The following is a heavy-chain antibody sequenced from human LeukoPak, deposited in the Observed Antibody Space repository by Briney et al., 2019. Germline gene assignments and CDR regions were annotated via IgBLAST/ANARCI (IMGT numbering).Heavy chain of an antibody. CDR1: GFTFSNAW. CDR3: TTTTVMSIAFDI. Sequence: GGSLRLSCAASGFTFSNAWMSWVRQAPGKGLEWVGCIKSKTDGGTTDYAAPVKGRFTISRDDSKNTLYLQMNSLKTEDTAVYYCTTTTVMSIAFDIWGQGTMVTVSS. V-gene: IGHV3-15*01. D-gene: IGHD6-6*01. CDR2: IKSKTDGGTT. J-gene: IGHJ3*02.